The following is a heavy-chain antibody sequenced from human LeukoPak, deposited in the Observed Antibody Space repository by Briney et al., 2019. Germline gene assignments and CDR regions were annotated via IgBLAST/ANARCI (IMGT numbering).Heavy chain of an antibody. J-gene: IGHJ4*02. CDR3: ARVGGELLWFGESSFFDY. CDR1: GGSISSSNW. V-gene: IGHV4-4*02. D-gene: IGHD3-10*01. Sequence: SGTLSLTCAVSGGSISSSNWWSWVRPPPGKGLEWIGEIYHSGSTNYNPSLKSRVTISVDKSKNQFSLKLSSVTAADTAVYYCARVGGELLWFGESSFFDYWGQGTLVTVSS. CDR2: IYHSGST.